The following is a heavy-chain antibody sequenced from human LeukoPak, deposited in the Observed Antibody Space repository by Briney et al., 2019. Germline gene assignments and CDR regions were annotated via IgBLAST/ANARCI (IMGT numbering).Heavy chain of an antibody. Sequence: SQTLSLTCTVSRGSISSGDYYWSWIRQPPGKGLEWIGYIYYSGSTYYNPSLKSRVTISVDTSKNQFSLKLSSVTAADTAVYYCARDSSGGTDAFDIWGQGTMVTVSS. CDR1: RGSISSGDYY. D-gene: IGHD3-10*01. CDR3: ARDSSGGTDAFDI. CDR2: IYYSGST. J-gene: IGHJ3*02. V-gene: IGHV4-30-4*01.